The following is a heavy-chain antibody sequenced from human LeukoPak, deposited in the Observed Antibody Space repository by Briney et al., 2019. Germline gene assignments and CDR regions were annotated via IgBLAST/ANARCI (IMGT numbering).Heavy chain of an antibody. J-gene: IGHJ5*02. CDR1: GYTFTGYY. Sequence: ASVKVSCKASGYTFTGYYMHWVRQAPGQGLEWMGWINPNSGGTNYAQKFQGRVTMTRDTSISTAYMELSRLRSDDTAVYYCARDPRYGSSSWPNWFDPWGQGTLVTVSS. CDR3: ARDPRYGSSSWPNWFDP. D-gene: IGHD6-13*01. V-gene: IGHV1-2*02. CDR2: INPNSGGT.